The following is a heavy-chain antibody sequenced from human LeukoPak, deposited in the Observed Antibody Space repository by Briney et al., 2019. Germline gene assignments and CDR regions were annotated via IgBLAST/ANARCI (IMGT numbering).Heavy chain of an antibody. CDR2: INDNGHS. J-gene: IGHJ4*02. D-gene: IGHD3-3*01. Sequence: SETLSLTCSVSGGSMEDYYWSWIRQPPGKGLEWIAYINDNGHSGYNPALESRVTISVDTSKNHFSLRLRSVTAAYTAVYFCSRESADDVRGIFSDYWGQGILVTVSS. CDR1: GGSMEDYY. V-gene: IGHV4-59*12. CDR3: SRESADDVRGIFSDY.